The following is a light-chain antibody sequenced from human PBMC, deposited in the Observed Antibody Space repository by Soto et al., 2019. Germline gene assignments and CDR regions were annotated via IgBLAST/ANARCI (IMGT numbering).Light chain of an antibody. Sequence: EIVLTQSPGTLSLSPGERATLSCRASQRVSSSYLAWYQQRPGQAPSLLIYGASNRATGIPDRFSGSGSGTDFTITISRLEPEDIAVYYCRQHGSSPYTFGQGTKLEIK. CDR1: QRVSSSY. J-gene: IGKJ2*01. V-gene: IGKV3-20*01. CDR2: GAS. CDR3: RQHGSSPYT.